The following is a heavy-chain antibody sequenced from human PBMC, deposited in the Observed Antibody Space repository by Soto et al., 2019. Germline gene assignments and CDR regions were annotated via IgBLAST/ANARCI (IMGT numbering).Heavy chain of an antibody. CDR3: ATAPIASTWELPHYTSPYYFDY. CDR1: GYTLTELS. Sequence: ASVKVSCKVSGYTLTELSMHWVRQAPGKGLEWMGGFDPEDGETIYAQKFQGRVTMTEDTSTDTAYMELSSLRSEDTAVYYCATAPIASTWELPHYTSPYYFDYWGQGTLVTVSS. CDR2: FDPEDGET. D-gene: IGHD1-26*01. V-gene: IGHV1-24*01. J-gene: IGHJ4*02.